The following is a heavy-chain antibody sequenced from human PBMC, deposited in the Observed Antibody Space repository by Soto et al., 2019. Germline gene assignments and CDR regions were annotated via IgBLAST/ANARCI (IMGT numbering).Heavy chain of an antibody. CDR3: AKNYGDYAQSYFDL. CDR1: GFTFSSYG. D-gene: IGHD4-17*01. CDR2: ISYDGSNK. J-gene: IGHJ2*01. V-gene: IGHV3-30*18. Sequence: PGGSLRLSCAASGFTFSSYGMHWVRQAPGKGLEWVAVISYDGSNKYYADSVKGRFTISRDNSKNTLYLQMNSLRAEDTAVYYCAKNYGDYAQSYFDLWGRGTLVTVSS.